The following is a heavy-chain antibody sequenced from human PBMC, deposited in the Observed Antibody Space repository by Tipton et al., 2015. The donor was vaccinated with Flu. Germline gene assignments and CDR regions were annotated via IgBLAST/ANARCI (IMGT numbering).Heavy chain of an antibody. CDR3: ARAVGGSGSY. CDR1: GITFSSYW. V-gene: IGHV3-7*01. Sequence: SLRLSCAASGITFSSYWISWVRQAPGKGLEWVANINQDGSVKYYVDSVKGRFTISRDNAKNSLYLQMNSLRGDDSAVYYCARAVGGSGSYWGQGTLVTVSS. D-gene: IGHD3-10*01. J-gene: IGHJ4*02. CDR2: INQDGSVK.